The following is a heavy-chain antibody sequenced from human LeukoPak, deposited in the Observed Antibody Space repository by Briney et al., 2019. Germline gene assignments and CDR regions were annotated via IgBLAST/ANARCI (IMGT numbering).Heavy chain of an antibody. CDR1: GGSISSGSYY. J-gene: IGHJ3*02. CDR2: IYTSGST. CDR3: ARGSSGSYYKPHYDAFDI. D-gene: IGHD3-10*01. V-gene: IGHV4-61*02. Sequence: NPSETLSLTCTVSGGSISSGSYYWSWIRQPAGKGLEWIGRIYTSGSTNYNPSLKSRVTISVDTSKNQFSLKLSSVTAADTAVYYCARGSSGSYYKPHYDAFDIWGQGTMVTVSS.